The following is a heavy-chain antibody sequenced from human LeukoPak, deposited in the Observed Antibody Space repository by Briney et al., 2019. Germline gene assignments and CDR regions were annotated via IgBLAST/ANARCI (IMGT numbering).Heavy chain of an antibody. D-gene: IGHD3-10*01. CDR1: GGSISSYY. Sequence: SETLSLTCTVSGGSISSYYWSWIRQPPGKGLEWIGYIYYSGSTNYNPSLKSRVTISVDTSKNQFSLKLSSVTAADTAVYYCARRRFGESFFDYWGQGTLVTVSS. CDR2: IYYSGST. V-gene: IGHV4-59*08. CDR3: ARRRFGESFFDY. J-gene: IGHJ4*02.